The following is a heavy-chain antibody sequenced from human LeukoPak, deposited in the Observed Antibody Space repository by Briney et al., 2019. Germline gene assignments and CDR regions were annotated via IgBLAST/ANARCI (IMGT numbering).Heavy chain of an antibody. J-gene: IGHJ4*02. D-gene: IGHD5-12*01. CDR2: IYYSGST. Sequence: SQTLSLTCTVAGGSISSGGYHWTWIRQHPGKGLEWIGYIYYSGSTYYNPSLKSRVTISLDTSKNQFSLKLSSVTAADTAVYYCARYHSGYDDYWGRGTLVTVSS. CDR1: GGSISSGGYH. V-gene: IGHV4-31*03. CDR3: ARYHSGYDDY.